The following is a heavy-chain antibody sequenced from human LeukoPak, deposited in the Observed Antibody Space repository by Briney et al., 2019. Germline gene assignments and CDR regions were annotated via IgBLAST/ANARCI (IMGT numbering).Heavy chain of an antibody. CDR1: GGSISSSSYY. CDR2: IYYSGST. Sequence: PSETLSLTCTVSGGSISSSSYYWGWIRQPPGKGLEWIGSIYYSGSTYYNPSLKSRVTISVDTSKNQFSLKLSSVTAADTAVYYCATAEYFDWSYYFDYWGQGTLVTVSS. J-gene: IGHJ4*02. D-gene: IGHD3-9*01. V-gene: IGHV4-39*01. CDR3: ATAEYFDWSYYFDY.